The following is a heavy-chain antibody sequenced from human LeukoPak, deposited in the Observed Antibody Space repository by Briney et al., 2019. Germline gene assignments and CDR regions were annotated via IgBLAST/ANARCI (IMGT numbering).Heavy chain of an antibody. CDR2: ISAYNGNT. V-gene: IGHV1-18*01. J-gene: IGHJ4*02. CDR3: ARDPMGGDSSGYYYPETFDY. D-gene: IGHD3-22*01. CDR1: GYTFTSYG. Sequence: GASVKVSCKASGYTFTSYGISWVRQAPGQGLEWMGWISAYNGNTNYAQKLQGRVTMTTDTSTSTAYMELRSLRSDDTAVYHCARDPMGGDSSGYYYPETFDYWGQGTLVTVSS.